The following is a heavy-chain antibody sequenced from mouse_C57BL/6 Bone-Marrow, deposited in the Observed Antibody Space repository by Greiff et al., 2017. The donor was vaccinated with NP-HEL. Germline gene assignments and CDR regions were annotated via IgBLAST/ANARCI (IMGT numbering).Heavy chain of an antibody. CDR1: GYTFTSYW. J-gene: IGHJ2*01. CDR3: ASYYGSRDFDY. CDR2: IDPSDSYT. D-gene: IGHD1-1*01. V-gene: IGHV1-50*01. Sequence: QVQLQQLGAELVKPGASVKLSCKASGYTFTSYWMQWVKQRPGQGLEWIGEIDPSDSYTNYNQKFKGKATLTVDTSSSTAYMQLSSLTSEDSAVYYCASYYGSRDFDYWGQGTTLTVSS.